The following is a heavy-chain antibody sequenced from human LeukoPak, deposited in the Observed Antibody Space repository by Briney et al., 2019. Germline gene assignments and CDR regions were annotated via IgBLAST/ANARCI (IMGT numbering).Heavy chain of an antibody. V-gene: IGHV4-34*01. Sequence: SETLSLTCAVYGGSFSGYYWSWIRQPPGKGLEWIGEINHSGSTNYNPSLKSRVTISVDTSKNQFSLKLSSVTAADTAAYYCAREEVVVVNAFDIWAKGQWSPSLQ. CDR1: GGSFSGYY. CDR3: AREEVVVVNAFDI. D-gene: IGHD3-22*01. J-gene: IGHJ3*02. CDR2: INHSGST.